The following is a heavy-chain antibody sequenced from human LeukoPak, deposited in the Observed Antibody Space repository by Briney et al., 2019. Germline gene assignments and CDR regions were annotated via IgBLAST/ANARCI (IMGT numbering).Heavy chain of an antibody. CDR2: IYYSGST. V-gene: IGHV4-39*07. J-gene: IGHJ4*02. CDR1: GGSISSSSYY. CDR3: ARRIAARRLGDPKYYFDY. D-gene: IGHD6-6*01. Sequence: SETLSLTCTVSGGSISSSSYYWGWIRQPPGKGLEWIGSIYYSGSTYYNSSLKSRVTISVDTSKNQFSLKLSSVTAADTAVYYCARRIAARRLGDPKYYFDYWGQGTLVTASS.